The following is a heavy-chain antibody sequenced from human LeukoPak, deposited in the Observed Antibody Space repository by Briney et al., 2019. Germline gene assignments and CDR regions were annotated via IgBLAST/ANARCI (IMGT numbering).Heavy chain of an antibody. CDR3: ARGDGYNYWDY. J-gene: IGHJ4*02. D-gene: IGHD5-24*01. CDR1: GFTVSSNY. V-gene: IGHV3-53*01. Sequence: GGSLRLSCAASGFTVSSNYMSWVRQAPGKGLEWVSVIYSGGSTYYADSVKGRFTISRDNSKNTVFLQMDSLRAEDTAVYYCARGDGYNYWDYWGQGTLVTVSS. CDR2: IYSGGST.